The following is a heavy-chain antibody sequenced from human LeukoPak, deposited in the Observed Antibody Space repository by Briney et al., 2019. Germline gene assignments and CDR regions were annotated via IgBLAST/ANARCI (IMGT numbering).Heavy chain of an antibody. CDR1: GFTFSSYA. D-gene: IGHD6-13*01. CDR2: ITYDGSNK. Sequence: GRSLRLSCVASGFTFSSYAMHWVRQAPGKGLEWVAVITYDGSNKYYADSVKGRFTISRDNSKNTLYLQMHGLRAEDTAVYYCASAVIAAAGSSYFDYWGQGTLVTVS. J-gene: IGHJ4*02. V-gene: IGHV3-30*04. CDR3: ASAVIAAAGSSYFDY.